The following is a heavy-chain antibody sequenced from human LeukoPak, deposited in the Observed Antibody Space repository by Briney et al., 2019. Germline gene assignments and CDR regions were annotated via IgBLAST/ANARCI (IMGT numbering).Heavy chain of an antibody. CDR2: IYYSGST. D-gene: IGHD3-9*01. J-gene: IGHJ5*02. CDR1: GGSISSGGYY. V-gene: IGHV4-31*03. Sequence: PSETLSLTCTVSGGSISSGGYYWSWIRQHPGKGLEWIGYIYYSGSTYYNPSLKSRVTLSVDTSKNQFSLKLSSVTAADTAVYYCARSGILTGYPAYPWGQGTLVTVSS. CDR3: ARSGILTGYPAYP.